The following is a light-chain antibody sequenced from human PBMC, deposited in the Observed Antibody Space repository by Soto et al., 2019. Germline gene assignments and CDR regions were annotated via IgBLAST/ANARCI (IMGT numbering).Light chain of an antibody. Sequence: IVLTHSPGTMTLSPGESATLSCRPRQSVSSSYLAWYQQRPGQAPRLLIYGTSSRATGLPDRFSGSGSGTDFTLTISRLESEDFAVYYCLLYGTSPRYTFGQGTRLEIK. CDR3: LLYGTSPRYT. CDR2: GTS. CDR1: QSVSSSY. V-gene: IGKV3-20*01. J-gene: IGKJ5*01.